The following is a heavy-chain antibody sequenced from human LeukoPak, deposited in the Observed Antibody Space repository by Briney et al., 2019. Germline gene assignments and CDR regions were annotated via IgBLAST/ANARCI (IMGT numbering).Heavy chain of an antibody. CDR1: GGTFSSYA. Sequence: ASVKVSCKASGGTFSSYAISWVRQAPGQGLEWMGIINLSGGSTSYAQKFQGRVTMTRDTSTSTVYMDLSSLRSEDTAVYYCARAQQWPPLLEYWGQGTLVTVSS. D-gene: IGHD6-19*01. CDR3: ARAQQWPPLLEY. V-gene: IGHV1-46*01. J-gene: IGHJ4*02. CDR2: INLSGGST.